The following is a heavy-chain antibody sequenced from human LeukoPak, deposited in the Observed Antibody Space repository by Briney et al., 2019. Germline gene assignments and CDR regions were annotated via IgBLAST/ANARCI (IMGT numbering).Heavy chain of an antibody. J-gene: IGHJ4*02. CDR3: ARGEMATTDFDY. V-gene: IGHV4-59*01. Sequence: SETLSLTCTVSGGSISSYYWSWIRQPPGKGLEWIGYIYYSGSTNYNPSLKSRVTISVDTSKNQFSLKLSSVTAADTAVYYCARGEMATTDFDYWGQGTLVTVPS. D-gene: IGHD5-24*01. CDR1: GGSISSYY. CDR2: IYYSGST.